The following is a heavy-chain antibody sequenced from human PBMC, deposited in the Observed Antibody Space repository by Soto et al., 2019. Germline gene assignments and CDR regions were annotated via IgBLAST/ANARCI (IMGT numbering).Heavy chain of an antibody. V-gene: IGHV1-18*01. CDR2: ISAYNGNT. CDR1: GYTFTSYG. D-gene: IGHD2-15*01. J-gene: IGHJ5*02. Sequence: QVQLVQSGAEVKKPGASVKVSCKASGYTFTSYGISWVRQAPGQGLEWMGRISAYNGNTNYAQKLQGRVTMTTDTSTSTAYTELRSLRSDDTAVYYCASVVGALGHWFDPWGQGTLVTVSS. CDR3: ASVVGALGHWFDP.